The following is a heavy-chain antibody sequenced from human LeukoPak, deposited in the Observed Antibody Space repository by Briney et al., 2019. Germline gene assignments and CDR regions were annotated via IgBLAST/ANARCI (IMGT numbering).Heavy chain of an antibody. Sequence: PSETLSLTCTVSGYSISSGYYWSWIRQPPGKGLEWIGYIYYSGSTNYNPSLKSRVTISVDTSKNQFSLKLSSVTAADTAVYYCAREAKLEGARVGYYYYYMDVWGKGTTVTISS. CDR2: IYYSGST. D-gene: IGHD1-26*01. CDR1: GYSISSGYY. CDR3: AREAKLEGARVGYYYYYMDV. J-gene: IGHJ6*03. V-gene: IGHV4-38-2*02.